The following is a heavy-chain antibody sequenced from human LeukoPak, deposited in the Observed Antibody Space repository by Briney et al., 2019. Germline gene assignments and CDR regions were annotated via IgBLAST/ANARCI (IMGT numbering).Heavy chain of an antibody. CDR1: GGTFSRYA. CDR2: IIPIFGTA. V-gene: IGHV1-69*13. D-gene: IGHD5-12*01. CDR3: ARAYSGYDFFDY. Sequence: SVKVSCEAYGGTFSRYAISWVRQAPGQGLEWMGGIIPIFGTANYAQKFQGRVTITADESTSTAYMEVSSLRSEDTAVYYCARAYSGYDFFDYWGQGILVTVSS. J-gene: IGHJ4*02.